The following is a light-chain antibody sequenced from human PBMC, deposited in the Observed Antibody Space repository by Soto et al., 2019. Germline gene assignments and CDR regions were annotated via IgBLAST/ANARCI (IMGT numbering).Light chain of an antibody. J-gene: IGLJ3*02. V-gene: IGLV2-14*01. CDR3: CSYTTTSTWV. CDR2: EVT. CDR1: SSDIGAYNY. Sequence: QSALTQPASVSASPGQSITISCTGTSSDIGAYNYVSWYQQHPGKAPQLMISEVTNRPSGVSNRCSGSKSANTASLTISWLQAEDEADYFCCSYTTTSTWVFGGGTKLTVL.